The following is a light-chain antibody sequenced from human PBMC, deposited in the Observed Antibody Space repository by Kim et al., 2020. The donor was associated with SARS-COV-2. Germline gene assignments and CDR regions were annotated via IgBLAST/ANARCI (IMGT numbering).Light chain of an antibody. Sequence: EIVMTQSPATLSVSPGERATLFCRASQSVSSNLAWFQQKPGQAPRLLIYGASTRATGIPTRFSGSGSGTEFTLTISSLQSEDFAVYYCQQYNKWPYTFGQGTKLEIK. CDR3: QQYNKWPYT. V-gene: IGKV3-15*01. CDR1: QSVSSN. J-gene: IGKJ2*01. CDR2: GAS.